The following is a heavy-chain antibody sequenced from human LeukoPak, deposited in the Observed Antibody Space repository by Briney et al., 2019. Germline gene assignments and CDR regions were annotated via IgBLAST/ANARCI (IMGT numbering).Heavy chain of an antibody. CDR2: IKQDGGEK. CDR3: ARDRGFRQADV. J-gene: IGHJ6*04. V-gene: IGHV3-7*01. Sequence: PGGSLRLSCAASGFTFSGYWMSWLRQAPGKGLEWVANIKQDGGEKYYVDSVKGRFTISRDNAKNSLYLQMNSPRAEDTAVYYCARDRGFRQADVWGKGTTVTVSS. D-gene: IGHD3-10*01. CDR1: GFTFSGYW.